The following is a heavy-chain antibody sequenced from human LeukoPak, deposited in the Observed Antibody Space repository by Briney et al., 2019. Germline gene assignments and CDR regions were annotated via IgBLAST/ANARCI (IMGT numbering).Heavy chain of an antibody. CDR2: INPNSGGT. CDR1: GYTFTRYY. V-gene: IGHV1-2*06. CDR3: VRSGSSSWY. Sequence: GAPLKVSCKASGYTFTRYYMHWVRQAPAQGLEWMGRINPNSGGTNYAQKFQGSVTMTRDTSISTAYMELSRLRSDDTAVYYCVRSGSSSWYWGQGTLVTVSS. J-gene: IGHJ4*02. D-gene: IGHD6-13*01.